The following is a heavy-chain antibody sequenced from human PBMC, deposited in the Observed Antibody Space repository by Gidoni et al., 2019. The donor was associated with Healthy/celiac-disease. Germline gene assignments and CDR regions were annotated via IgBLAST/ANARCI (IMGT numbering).Heavy chain of an antibody. CDR3: ARDHYYDILTGYYNGWFDP. Sequence: EVQLVESGGGLVQPGGSLRLSCAASGFTFRSYSMNWVRQAPGKGLELVSYISSSSSTIYYADSVKGRFTISSDNAKNSLYLQMNSLRDEDTAVYYCARDHYYDILTGYYNGWFDPWGQGTLVTVSS. D-gene: IGHD3-9*01. CDR1: GFTFRSYS. CDR2: ISSSSSTI. J-gene: IGHJ5*02. V-gene: IGHV3-48*02.